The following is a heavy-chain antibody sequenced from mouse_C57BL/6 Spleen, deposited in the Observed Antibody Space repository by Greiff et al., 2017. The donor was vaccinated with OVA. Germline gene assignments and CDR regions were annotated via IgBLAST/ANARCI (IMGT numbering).Heavy chain of an antibody. CDR2: IYPGDGDT. Sequence: VQLQQSGPELVKPGASVKISCKASGYAFSSSWMNWVKQRPGKGLEWIGRIYPGDGDTNYNGKFKGKATLTADKSSSTAYMQLRSLTSEDSAVYFCARAGGYDYAMDYWGQGTSVTVSS. J-gene: IGHJ4*01. V-gene: IGHV1-82*01. D-gene: IGHD2-10*02. CDR1: GYAFSSSW. CDR3: ARAGGYDYAMDY.